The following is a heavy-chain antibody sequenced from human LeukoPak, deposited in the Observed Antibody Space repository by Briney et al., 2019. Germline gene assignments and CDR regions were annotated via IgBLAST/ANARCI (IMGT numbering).Heavy chain of an antibody. J-gene: IGHJ5*02. Sequence: PSETLSLTCTVSGGSISSYYWSWIRQPPGKGLEWIGYIYYSGSTNYNPSLKSRVTISVDTSKNQFSLKLSSVTAADTAVYYCARSGDSGSYYGWFDPWGQGTLVTVSS. CDR2: IYYSGST. CDR3: ARSGDSGSYYGWFDP. CDR1: GGSISSYY. D-gene: IGHD1-26*01. V-gene: IGHV4-59*08.